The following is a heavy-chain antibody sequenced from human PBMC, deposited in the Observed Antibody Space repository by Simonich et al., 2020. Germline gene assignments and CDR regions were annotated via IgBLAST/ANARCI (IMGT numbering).Heavy chain of an antibody. J-gene: IGHJ4*02. D-gene: IGHD1-26*01. CDR1: GYTFTSYY. CDR2: KNPNRCNT. CDR3: ARTYSGSYYYFDY. V-gene: IGHV1-8*03. Sequence: QVQLVQSGAEVKKPGASVKVSCKASGYTFTSYYINWEGKATGQGGEGRGWKNPNRCNTGYAQKVQGRVTITRNTSISTAYMELSSLRSEDTAVYYCARTYSGSYYYFDYWGQGTLVTVSS.